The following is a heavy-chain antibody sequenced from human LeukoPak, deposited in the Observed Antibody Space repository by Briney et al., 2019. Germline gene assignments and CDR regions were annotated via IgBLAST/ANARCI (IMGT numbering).Heavy chain of an antibody. D-gene: IGHD6-19*01. CDR2: TYYRSKWYN. Sequence: SQTLSLTYGISGDGLSSNTAGWTWIRPSPSSGLEGLGRTYYRSKWYNDYAVSVKSRITINPDTSKNQFSLQLNSVTPEDTAVYYCARSRQWLNWFDPWGQGTLVTVSS. J-gene: IGHJ5*02. CDR3: ARSRQWLNWFDP. V-gene: IGHV6-1*01. CDR1: GDGLSSNTAG.